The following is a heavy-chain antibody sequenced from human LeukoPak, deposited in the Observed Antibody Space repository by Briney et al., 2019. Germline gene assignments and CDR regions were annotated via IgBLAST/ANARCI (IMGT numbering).Heavy chain of an antibody. CDR3: AKGFFPGRIAAARYYMDV. CDR2: MNPNSGNT. Sequence: GASVKVSCKASGYTFTSYDINWVRQATGQGPEWMGWMNPNSGNTGYAQKFQGGVTMTRNTSISTAYMELSSLRSEDTAVDYCAKGFFPGRIAAARYYMDVWGKGTTVTVSS. V-gene: IGHV1-8*01. CDR1: GYTFTSYD. D-gene: IGHD6-13*01. J-gene: IGHJ6*03.